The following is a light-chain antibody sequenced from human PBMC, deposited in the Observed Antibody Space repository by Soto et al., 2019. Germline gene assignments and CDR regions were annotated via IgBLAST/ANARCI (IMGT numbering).Light chain of an antibody. J-gene: IGKJ2*01. CDR1: QSIRSW. V-gene: IGKV1-5*03. Sequence: DIPMTQSPSTLSASVGDRVTITCRASQSIRSWLAWYQQKPGKAPKLLIYQASTLGSGVPSRFSGSGPGTEFTLTISSLQPDDFATYYCQQYNAYSTFGQGTKLEIK. CDR3: QQYNAYST. CDR2: QAS.